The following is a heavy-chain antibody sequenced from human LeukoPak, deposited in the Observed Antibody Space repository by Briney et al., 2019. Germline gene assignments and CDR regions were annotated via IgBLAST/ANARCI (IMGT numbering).Heavy chain of an antibody. J-gene: IGHJ3*02. CDR2: IWYDGSNK. CDR3: AKGRPHRGWASSWAHRKTGAFDI. Sequence: GGSLRLSCAASGFTFSSYGMHWVRQAPGKGLEWVAVIWYDGSNKYYADSVKGRFTISRDNSKNTLYLQMNSLRAEDTAVYYCAKGRPHRGWASSWAHRKTGAFDIWGQGTMVTVSS. V-gene: IGHV3-33*06. D-gene: IGHD6-13*01. CDR1: GFTFSSYG.